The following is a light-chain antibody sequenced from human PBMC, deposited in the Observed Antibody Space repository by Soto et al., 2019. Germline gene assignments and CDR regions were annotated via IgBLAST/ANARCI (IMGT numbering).Light chain of an antibody. Sequence: EIVMTQSPATLSVSPGERATLSCRAGQSVSSNLAWYQQKPGQAPRLLIYGASTRATGIPARLSGSGSGTDFTLTISSLQSEDFAVYYCQQYNNWPPMLTFGGGTKVEIK. J-gene: IGKJ4*01. CDR2: GAS. CDR1: QSVSSN. CDR3: QQYNNWPPMLT. V-gene: IGKV3-15*01.